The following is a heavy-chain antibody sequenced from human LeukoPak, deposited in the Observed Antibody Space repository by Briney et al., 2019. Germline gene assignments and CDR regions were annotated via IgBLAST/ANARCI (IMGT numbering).Heavy chain of an antibody. J-gene: IGHJ4*02. D-gene: IGHD1-1*01. V-gene: IGHV3-7*01. Sequence: GGSLRLSCAASGFSFSTYWMSWVRQAPGKGLEWVANIKQDGSERYYVDSVRGRFTISRDNTKNSLYLQMNSLRVEDTAVYYCAGHTNYWGQGTLVAVSS. CDR3: AGHTNY. CDR2: IKQDGSER. CDR1: GFSFSTYW.